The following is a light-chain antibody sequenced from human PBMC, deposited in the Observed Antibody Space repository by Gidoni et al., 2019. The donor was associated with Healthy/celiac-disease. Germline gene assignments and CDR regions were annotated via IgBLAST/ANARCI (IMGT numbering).Light chain of an antibody. CDR3: QQGYSTPPT. CDR1: QSISSD. CDR2: AAS. J-gene: IGKJ4*01. Sequence: FKLPRPPSSLSASVGDRVTITCRASQSISSDLGWYQQKPGKAPKLLIYAASSLQSGVPSRFSGSGSGTDFTLTISSLQPEDFATYYCQQGYSTPPTFGEXTKLEIK. V-gene: IGKV1-39*01.